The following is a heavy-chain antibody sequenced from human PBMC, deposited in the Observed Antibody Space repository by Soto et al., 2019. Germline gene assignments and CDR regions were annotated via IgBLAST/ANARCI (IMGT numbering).Heavy chain of an antibody. D-gene: IGHD6-13*01. V-gene: IGHV4-34*01. CDR2: INHSGST. Sequence: SETLSLTCAVYGGSFSGYYWSWIRQPPGKGLEWIGEINHSGSTNYNPSLKSRVTISVDTSKNQFSLKLSSVTAADTAVYYCARGPSSSWYYVGWLDPWGQGTMVTVYS. J-gene: IGHJ5*02. CDR1: GGSFSGYY. CDR3: ARGPSSSWYYVGWLDP.